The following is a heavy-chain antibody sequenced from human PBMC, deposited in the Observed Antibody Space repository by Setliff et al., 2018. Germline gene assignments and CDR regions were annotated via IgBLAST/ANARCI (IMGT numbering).Heavy chain of an antibody. CDR2: INWNGGST. D-gene: IGHD3-16*01. V-gene: IGHV3-20*04. J-gene: IGHJ4*02. CDR3: ARVYAYSYGFDY. CDR1: GFTFDDYG. Sequence: PGGSLRLSCAASGFTFDDYGMSWVRQAPGKGLEWVSTINWNGGSTSYADSVKGRFTISRDIAENSLFLQMNSLRADHTAVYCCARVYAYSYGFDYWGQGTPVTVSS.